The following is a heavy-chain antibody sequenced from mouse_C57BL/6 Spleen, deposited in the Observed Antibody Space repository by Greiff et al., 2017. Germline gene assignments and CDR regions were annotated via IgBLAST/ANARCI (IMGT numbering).Heavy chain of an antibody. CDR2: IYPRDGST. J-gene: IGHJ3*01. CDR3: AREGAYGAAWFAY. V-gene: IGHV1-85*01. Sequence: QVHVKQSGPELVKPGASVKLSCKASGYTFTSYDINWVKQRPGQGLEWIGWIYPRDGSTKYNEKFKGKATLTVDTSSSTAYMELHSLTSGDSAVYFCAREGAYGAAWFAYWGQGTLVTVSA. D-gene: IGHD1-1*02. CDR1: GYTFTSYD.